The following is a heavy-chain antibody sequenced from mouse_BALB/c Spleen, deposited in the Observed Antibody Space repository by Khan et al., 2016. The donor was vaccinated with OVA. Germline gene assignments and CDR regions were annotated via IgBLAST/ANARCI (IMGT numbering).Heavy chain of an antibody. CDR2: ISDGGSYT. J-gene: IGHJ2*01. CDR1: GFTFSDYY. CDR3: ARGENWCCDY. V-gene: IGHV5-4*02. D-gene: IGHD4-1*01. Sequence: EVELVESGGGLVKPGGSLKLSCAASGFTFSDYYMYWVRQTPEKRLEWVATISDGGSYTYYPDSVKGRFTFTTDNAKNNLYLQISSLKSEDTARYYGARGENWCCDYWGQGTTLTVSS.